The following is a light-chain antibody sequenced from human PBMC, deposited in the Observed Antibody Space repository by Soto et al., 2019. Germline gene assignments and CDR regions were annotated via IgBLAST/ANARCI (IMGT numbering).Light chain of an antibody. CDR1: QSVSSSY. J-gene: IGKJ3*01. Sequence: ETVLTQSPGTLSLSPGERATLSCRASQSVSSSYLAWYQQKPGQAPRLLIYATSNRATGIPDRFSGGGSGADFTLTISRLEPEDFAVYYCQQYGNSPVFTFGPGTKVDIK. CDR3: QQYGNSPVFT. V-gene: IGKV3-20*01. CDR2: ATS.